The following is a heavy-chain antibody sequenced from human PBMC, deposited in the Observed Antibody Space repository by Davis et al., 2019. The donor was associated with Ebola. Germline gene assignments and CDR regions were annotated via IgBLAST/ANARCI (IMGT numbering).Heavy chain of an antibody. Sequence: GESLKISCAASGFTFSSYGMHWVRQAPGKGLEWVANIKQDGSEKYYVDSVKGRFTISRDNAKNSLYLQMNSLRAEDTAVYYCARDPPYYYDSSGYYYTDYWGQGTLVTVSS. J-gene: IGHJ4*02. V-gene: IGHV3-7*03. D-gene: IGHD3-22*01. CDR1: GFTFSSYG. CDR2: IKQDGSEK. CDR3: ARDPPYYYDSSGYYYTDY.